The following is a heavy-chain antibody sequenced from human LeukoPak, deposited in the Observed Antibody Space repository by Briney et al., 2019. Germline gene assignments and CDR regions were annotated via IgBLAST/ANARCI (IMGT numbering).Heavy chain of an antibody. J-gene: IGHJ4*02. Sequence: ASVKVSCKASGYTFTSYGISWVRQAPGQGLEWMGWISAYNGNTNYAQKLQGRVTMTTDTSTSTAYMELRSLRSDDTAVYYCAGDQLPYGDYSPNADYWGQGTLVTVSS. CDR3: AGDQLPYGDYSPNADY. D-gene: IGHD4-17*01. CDR1: GYTFTSYG. CDR2: ISAYNGNT. V-gene: IGHV1-18*01.